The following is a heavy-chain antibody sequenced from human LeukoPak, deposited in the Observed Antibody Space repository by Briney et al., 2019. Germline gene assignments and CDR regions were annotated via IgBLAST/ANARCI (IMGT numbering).Heavy chain of an antibody. V-gene: IGHV4-4*07. CDR3: AKSPSGRGGYNWFDP. J-gene: IGHJ5*02. D-gene: IGHD3-16*01. CDR1: GGSISGYY. Sequence: SETLSLTCTVSGGSISGYYWSWIRQPAGKGLEWIGRVYTSGSTNYNPSLKSRVTMSIDTSKNQFSLNLSSVTAAGTAVYYCAKSPSGRGGYNWFDPWGQGTLVTVSS. CDR2: VYTSGST.